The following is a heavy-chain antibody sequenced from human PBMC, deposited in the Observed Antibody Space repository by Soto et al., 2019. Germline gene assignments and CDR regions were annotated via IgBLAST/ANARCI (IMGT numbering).Heavy chain of an antibody. J-gene: IGHJ6*02. Sequence: SETLSLTCAVYGGSFSGYYWSWIRQPPGKGLEWIGEINHSGSTNYNPSLKSRVTISVDTSKNQFSLKLSSVTAADTAVYYCARGSLNSYYDFWSGYYPYYYYYGMDVWGQGTTVTVSS. V-gene: IGHV4-34*01. CDR1: GGSFSGYY. CDR3: ARGSLNSYYDFWSGYYPYYYYYGMDV. D-gene: IGHD3-3*01. CDR2: INHSGST.